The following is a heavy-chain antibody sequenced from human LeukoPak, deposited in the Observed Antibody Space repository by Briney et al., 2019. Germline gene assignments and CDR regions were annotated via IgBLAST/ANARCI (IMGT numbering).Heavy chain of an antibody. CDR1: GFTFSSYA. D-gene: IGHD3-22*01. V-gene: IGHV3-23*01. CDR2: ISGSGGST. J-gene: IGHJ6*03. CDR3: AKEMEIVVFITNYMDV. Sequence: PGGSLRLSCAASGFTFSSYAMSWVRQAPGKGLEWVSAISGSGGSTYYADSVKGRFTISRDNSKNTLYLQMNSLRAEDTAVYYCAKEMEIVVFITNYMDVWGKGTTVTVSS.